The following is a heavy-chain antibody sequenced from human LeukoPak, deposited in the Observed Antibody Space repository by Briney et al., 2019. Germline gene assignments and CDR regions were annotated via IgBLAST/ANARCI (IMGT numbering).Heavy chain of an antibody. CDR3: AREGRDRRWELIDY. CDR1: GFTFSSYE. D-gene: IGHD1-26*01. J-gene: IGHJ4*02. Sequence: GGSLRLSCAASGFTFSSYEMTWVRQAPGKDLECVSYISSSGSTIYYADSVKGRFTISRDNAKNSLYLQMNSLRVEDTAVYYCAREGRDRRWELIDYWGQGTLVTVSS. CDR2: ISSSGSTI. V-gene: IGHV3-48*03.